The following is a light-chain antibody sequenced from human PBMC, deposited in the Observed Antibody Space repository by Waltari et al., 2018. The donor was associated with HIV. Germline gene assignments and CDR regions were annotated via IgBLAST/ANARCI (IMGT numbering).Light chain of an antibody. CDR2: STS. Sequence: DIQMTQSPSYVSASIGDTVTISCRANQSIGDLLAWDQQRPGEARRLILYSTSRRDSGFPSKVFAFGSDIDFTLTVSGRQSEDFATYYCQQASSFPHTFGGGTKV. J-gene: IGKJ4*01. CDR1: QSIGDL. CDR3: QQASSFPHT. V-gene: IGKV1-12*01.